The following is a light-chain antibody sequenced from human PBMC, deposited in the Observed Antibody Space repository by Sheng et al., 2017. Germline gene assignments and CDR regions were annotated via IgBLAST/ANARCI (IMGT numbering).Light chain of an antibody. Sequence: DIQMTQSPSSLSASVGDRVTITCRASQSISSYLNWYQQKPGKAPKLLIYAASSLQSGVPSRFSGSGSGTDFTLTISSLQPEDFATYYCQQSYSTAVRPYGQGTKVE. CDR1: QSISSY. V-gene: IGKV1-39*01. CDR3: QQSYSTAVRP. CDR2: AAS. J-gene: IGKJ1*01.